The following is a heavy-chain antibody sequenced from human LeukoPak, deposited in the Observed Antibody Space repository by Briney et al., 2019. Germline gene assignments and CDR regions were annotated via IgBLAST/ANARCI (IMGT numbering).Heavy chain of an antibody. CDR2: IYTSGST. D-gene: IGHD4-17*01. V-gene: IGHV4-61*05. Sequence: SETLSLTCSVSGDSISSSGYYWDWIRQPPGKGLEWIGYIYTSGSTNYNPSLKSRVTISVDTSKNQFSLKLSSVTAADTAVYYCASYDPRNYGHYYYMDVWGKGTTVTVSS. CDR3: ASYDPRNYGHYYYMDV. CDR1: GDSISSSGYY. J-gene: IGHJ6*03.